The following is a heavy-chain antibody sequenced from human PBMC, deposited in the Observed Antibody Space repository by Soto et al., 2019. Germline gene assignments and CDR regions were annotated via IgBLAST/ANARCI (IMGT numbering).Heavy chain of an antibody. Sequence: ASVKVSCKASGYTFTGYYMHWVRQAPGQGLEWMGWINPNSGGTNYAQKFQGRVTMTRDTSISTAYMELSRLRSDDTAVYYCARDQTVYVVNYYYGMDVWGQGPTVTVYS. CDR2: INPNSGGT. CDR3: ARDQTVYVVNYYYGMDV. CDR1: GYTFTGYY. J-gene: IGHJ6*02. D-gene: IGHD3-16*01. V-gene: IGHV1-2*02.